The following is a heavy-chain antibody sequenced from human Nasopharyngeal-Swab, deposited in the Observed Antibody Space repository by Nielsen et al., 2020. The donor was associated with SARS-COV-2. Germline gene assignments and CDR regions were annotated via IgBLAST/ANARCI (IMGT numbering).Heavy chain of an antibody. J-gene: IGHJ4*02. CDR2: FDPEDGET. CDR1: GYTLTELS. D-gene: IGHD1-26*01. Sequence: ASVKVSCKVSGYTLTELSMHWVRQAPGKGLEWMGGFDPEDGETIYAQKFQGRVTMTEDTPTDTAYMELSSLRSEDTAVYYCATDLGVRSSGDNDYWGQGTLVTVSS. V-gene: IGHV1-24*01. CDR3: ATDLGVRSSGDNDY.